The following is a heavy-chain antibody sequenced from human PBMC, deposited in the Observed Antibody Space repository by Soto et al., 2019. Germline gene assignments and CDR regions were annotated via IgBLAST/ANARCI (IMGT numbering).Heavy chain of an antibody. V-gene: IGHV3-15*07. CDR1: GFSFNNAW. CDR3: TTSYGSGSLWYYYGMDV. Sequence: GGSLRLSCAASGFSFNNAWMNWVRQAPGKGLEGVGRIKSKTDGGTTDYAAPVKGRFTISRDDSKNTLYLQMNSLKTEDTAVYYCTTSYGSGSLWYYYGMDVWGQGTTVTVSS. J-gene: IGHJ6*02. CDR2: IKSKTDGGTT. D-gene: IGHD3-10*01.